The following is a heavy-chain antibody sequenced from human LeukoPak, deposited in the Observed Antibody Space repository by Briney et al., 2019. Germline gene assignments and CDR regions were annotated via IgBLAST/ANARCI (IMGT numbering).Heavy chain of an antibody. J-gene: IGHJ3*02. CDR3: ARDLGVINAFDI. V-gene: IGHV1-69*06. D-gene: IGHD3-22*01. CDR1: GGTFSSYA. Sequence: SLKVSCKASGGTFSSYAISWVRQAPGQGLEWMGGIIPIFGTANYAQKLQRRVTITADKSTSTAYMELSSLRSEDTAVYYCARDLGVINAFDIWGQGTMVTVSS. CDR2: IIPIFGTA.